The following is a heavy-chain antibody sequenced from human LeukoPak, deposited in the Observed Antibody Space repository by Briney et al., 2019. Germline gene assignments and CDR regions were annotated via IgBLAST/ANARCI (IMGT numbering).Heavy chain of an antibody. D-gene: IGHD4-23*01. CDR2: ISKDGSDK. Sequence: PGGSLRLSCAASGFTFNMYWMTWVRQAPGKGLESAAYISKDGSDKYYVDSVKGRFTVSRDNAKNSLYLQMNSLRAEDTAVYYCARDAGYGGNSDYWGQGTLVTVSS. CDR3: ARDAGYGGNSDY. CDR1: GFTFNMYW. V-gene: IGHV3-7*01. J-gene: IGHJ4*02.